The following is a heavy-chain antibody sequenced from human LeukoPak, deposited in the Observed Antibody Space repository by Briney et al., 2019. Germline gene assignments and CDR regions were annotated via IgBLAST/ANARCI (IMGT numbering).Heavy chain of an antibody. CDR2: INPNSVGT. CDR1: VYTFTGYY. CDR3: ARVGIAVAGTGHDAFDI. J-gene: IGHJ3*02. V-gene: IGHV1-2*02. D-gene: IGHD6-19*01. Sequence: ASVKVSRKSSVYTFTGYYMHWVRQAPGQGLEWMGWINPNSVGTNNAHKLQGRVTMTRDTSISKAYMELSSLRSDDTAVYYCARVGIAVAGTGHDAFDIWGEGTMVSVSS.